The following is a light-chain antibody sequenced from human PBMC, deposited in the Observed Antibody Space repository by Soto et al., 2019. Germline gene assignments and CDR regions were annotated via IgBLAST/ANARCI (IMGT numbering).Light chain of an antibody. V-gene: IGLV2-8*01. CDR1: SSDVGGYNY. CDR2: EVS. Sequence: QSALTQPPSASGSPGQSVTISCTGTSSDVGGYNYVSWYQQHPGKAPKLMIYEVSKRPSGVPDRFSGSKSGNTASLTVSGLQAEDEADYYCSSYAGSNKDPVVFGGGTKLTVL. CDR3: SSYAGSNKDPVV. J-gene: IGLJ2*01.